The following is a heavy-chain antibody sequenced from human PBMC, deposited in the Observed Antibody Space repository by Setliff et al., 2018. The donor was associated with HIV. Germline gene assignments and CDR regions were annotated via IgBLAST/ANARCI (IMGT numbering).Heavy chain of an antibody. CDR3: ARYSTLTTNFDY. V-gene: IGHV4-38-2*01. CDR2: IPHNGGT. Sequence: SETLSLTCAVSGYSIGSDSFWGWIRQPPGKGLEWIATIPHNGGTYYNPDPSLTGRVTISVDTSKNQFSLKLAFVTAADTAVYYCARYSTLTTNFDYWGQGTL. CDR1: GYSIGSDSF. J-gene: IGHJ4*02. D-gene: IGHD4-17*01.